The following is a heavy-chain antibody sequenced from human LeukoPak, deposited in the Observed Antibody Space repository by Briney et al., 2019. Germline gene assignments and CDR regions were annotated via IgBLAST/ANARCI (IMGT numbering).Heavy chain of an antibody. CDR1: EFPFSIYA. J-gene: IGHJ4*02. D-gene: IGHD1-14*01. V-gene: IGHV3-23*01. CDR3: ADYRKPQGLDY. Sequence: GGSLRLSCEVSEFPFSIYAMAWVRQAPGQGLEWVSAIDASGSDTYYTDSVKGRFTISRDNSKNTVYLQMNSPRVEDTAVYYCADYRKPQGLDYWGQGTLVTVSS. CDR2: IDASGSDT.